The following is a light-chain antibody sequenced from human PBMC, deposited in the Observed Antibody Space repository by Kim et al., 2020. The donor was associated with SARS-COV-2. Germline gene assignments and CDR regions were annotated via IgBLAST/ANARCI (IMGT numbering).Light chain of an antibody. Sequence: VCPKKMATRSCGASQSVGSALALFQRKPGQAPRLVIYAASTRATAIPARFIIIGSGTEFTLTISSLQSYDFVVYFGQQYENWPRTFGQGTKGDIK. CDR1: QSVGSA. CDR2: AAS. V-gene: IGKV3-15*01. CDR3: QQYENWPRT. J-gene: IGKJ1*01.